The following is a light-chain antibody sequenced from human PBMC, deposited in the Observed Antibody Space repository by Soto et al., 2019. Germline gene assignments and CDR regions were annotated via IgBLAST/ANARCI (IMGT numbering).Light chain of an antibody. J-gene: IGLJ1*01. CDR3: SSYTTSSTRV. CDR2: EVS. CDR1: SSDVGIYNY. Sequence: QSALTQPASVSGSPRQSIAISCTGSSSDVGIYNYVSWYQQHPGKVPKLIIYEVSNRPSGVSNRFSGSKSGNTASLTISGLQAEDEADYYCSSYTTSSTRVFGTGTKLTVL. V-gene: IGLV2-14*01.